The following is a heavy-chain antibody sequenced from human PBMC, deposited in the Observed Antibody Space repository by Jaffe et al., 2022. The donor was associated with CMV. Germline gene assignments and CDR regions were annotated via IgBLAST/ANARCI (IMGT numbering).Heavy chain of an antibody. CDR3: ARYRPSYDTSRYDAVDL. Sequence: QVQLQESGPGLVKPSETLSLICTVSNGSISNYFWTWIRQPPGKGLEWIGYIYYSGSTHYNPSLKGRGTISVDTSKNQFSLKLSSVTAADTAVYYCARYRPSYDTSRYDAVDLWGQGTMVTVSS. J-gene: IGHJ3*01. D-gene: IGHD5-12*01. CDR2: IYYSGST. CDR1: NGSISNYF. V-gene: IGHV4-59*13.